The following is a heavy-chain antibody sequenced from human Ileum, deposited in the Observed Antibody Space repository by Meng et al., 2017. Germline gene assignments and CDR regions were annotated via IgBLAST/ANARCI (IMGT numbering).Heavy chain of an antibody. Sequence: GGSLRPACAASGFTFSSYAMSWVRQAPGEGLEWVSSISGSTGITFYADSVKGRFTVSRDNSKYTLYLHMNSLKAEDTAIYYCARGVGGYNGGGSDYWGQGTLVTVSS. D-gene: IGHD5-24*01. CDR3: ARGVGGYNGGGSDY. V-gene: IGHV3-23*01. J-gene: IGHJ4*02. CDR1: GFTFSSYA. CDR2: ISGSTGIT.